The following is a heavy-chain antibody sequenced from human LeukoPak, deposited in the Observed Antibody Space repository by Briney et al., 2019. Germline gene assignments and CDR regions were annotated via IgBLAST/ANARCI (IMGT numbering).Heavy chain of an antibody. Sequence: GGSLRLSCAASGFTFSSYWMSWVRQAPGKGLEWVANMNPDGSEKYFLDSVKGRFTISRDNAKNSLYLQMNSLRDEDTAVYYCARDNHADPDFDYWGQGTLVTVSS. J-gene: IGHJ4*02. D-gene: IGHD2-2*01. CDR1: GFTFSSYW. CDR3: ARDNHADPDFDY. V-gene: IGHV3-7*01. CDR2: MNPDGSEK.